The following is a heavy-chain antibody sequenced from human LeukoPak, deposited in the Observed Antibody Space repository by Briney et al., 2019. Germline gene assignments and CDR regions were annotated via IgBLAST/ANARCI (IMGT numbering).Heavy chain of an antibody. Sequence: ASVKVSCKASGYTFTSYAMHWVRQAPGQRLEWMGWINAGNGNTKYSQKFQGRVTITRDTSASTAYMELSSLRSEDTAVYYCAREAGIAAAGRNYYYYYGMDVWGQGTTVTVSS. CDR2: INAGNGNT. CDR3: AREAGIAAAGRNYYYYYGMDV. CDR1: GYTFTSYA. V-gene: IGHV1-3*01. D-gene: IGHD6-13*01. J-gene: IGHJ6*02.